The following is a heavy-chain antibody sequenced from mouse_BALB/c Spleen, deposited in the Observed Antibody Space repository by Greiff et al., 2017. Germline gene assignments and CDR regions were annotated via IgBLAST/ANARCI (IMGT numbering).Heavy chain of an antibody. CDR2: ISYSGST. CDR3: ASSYFDY. CDR1: GYSITSDYA. Sequence: DVKLQESGPGLVKPSQSLSLTCTVTGYSITSDYAWNWIRQFPGNKLEWMGYISYSGSTSYNPSLKSRISITRDTSKNQFFLQLNSVTTEDTATYYCASSYFDYWGQGTTLTVSS. V-gene: IGHV3-2*02. J-gene: IGHJ2*01.